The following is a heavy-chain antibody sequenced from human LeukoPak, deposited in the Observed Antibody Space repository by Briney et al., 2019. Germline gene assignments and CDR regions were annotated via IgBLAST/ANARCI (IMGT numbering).Heavy chain of an antibody. D-gene: IGHD4-17*01. V-gene: IGHV3-30*18. CDR1: GFIFISYG. CDR2: ISDDGRRK. Sequence: GGSLRLSCTASGFIFISYGMHWVRQAPGKGLEWVGVISDDGRRKDYADSVKGRFTISRDNSKDTLYLQMNSLRAEDTAVYYCAKRPSDYGDYVSYFDYWGQGTLVTVSS. J-gene: IGHJ4*02. CDR3: AKRPSDYGDYVSYFDY.